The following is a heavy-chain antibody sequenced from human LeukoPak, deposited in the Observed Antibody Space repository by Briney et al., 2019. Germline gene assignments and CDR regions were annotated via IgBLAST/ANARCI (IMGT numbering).Heavy chain of an antibody. CDR2: ISSSSSYI. V-gene: IGHV3-21*01. CDR3: AREGLAAAGTFDY. Sequence: PGGSLRLSCAASGFTFSSYSMNWVRQAPGKGLEWVSSISSSSSYIYYADSVKGRFTISRDNAKNSLYLQMNSLRAEDTAVYYCAREGLAAAGTFDYWGQGTLVTVSS. D-gene: IGHD6-13*01. J-gene: IGHJ4*02. CDR1: GFTFSSYS.